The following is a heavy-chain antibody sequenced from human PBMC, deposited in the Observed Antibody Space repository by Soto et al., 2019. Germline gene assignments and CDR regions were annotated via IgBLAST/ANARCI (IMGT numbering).Heavy chain of an antibody. J-gene: IGHJ4*02. CDR1: RYTFTSFH. CDR2: INPSTGGT. Sequence: GASVKVSCKASRYTFTSFHMHWVREAPGQGLEWMGVINPSTGGTSYAQKFQGRVTMTTDTSTSTAYMVLSSLRSEGTAVYYCASNAEAGLTYFDFWGQGTPVTVSS. CDR3: ASNAEAGLTYFDF. D-gene: IGHD6-13*01. V-gene: IGHV1-46*01.